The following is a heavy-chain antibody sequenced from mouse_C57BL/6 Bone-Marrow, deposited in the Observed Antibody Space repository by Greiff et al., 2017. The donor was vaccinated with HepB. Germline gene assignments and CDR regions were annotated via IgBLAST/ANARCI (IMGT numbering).Heavy chain of an antibody. J-gene: IGHJ3*01. D-gene: IGHD3-2*02. V-gene: IGHV5-9-1*02. Sequence: EVQGVESGEGLVKPGGSLKLSCAASGFTFSSYAMSWVRQTPEKRLEWVAYISSGGDYIYYADTVKGRFTISRDNARNTLYLQMSSLKSEDTAMYYCTRDSSGPFAYWGQGTLVTVSA. CDR1: GFTFSSYA. CDR2: ISSGGDYI. CDR3: TRDSSGPFAY.